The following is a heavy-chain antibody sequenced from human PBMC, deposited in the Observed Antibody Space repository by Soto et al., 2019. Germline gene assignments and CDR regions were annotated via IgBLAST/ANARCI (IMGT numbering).Heavy chain of an antibody. V-gene: IGHV3-23*01. CDR1: GFTFSYA. CDR3: AKDHSYYGSGSFP. D-gene: IGHD3-10*01. CDR2: ISGSGGST. Sequence: EVPLLESGGGLVQPGGSLRLSCAASGFTFSYAMSWVRQAPGKGLEWVSTISGSGGSTYYADSVKGRFTISRDDSKTRLYLQMNSLRAEDTAVYYCAKDHSYYGSGSFPWGQGTLVTVSS. J-gene: IGHJ5*02.